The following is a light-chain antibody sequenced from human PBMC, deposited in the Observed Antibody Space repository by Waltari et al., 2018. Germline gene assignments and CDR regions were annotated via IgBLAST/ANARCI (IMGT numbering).Light chain of an antibody. CDR2: AAS. CDR1: QNIRPH. Sequence: DIQMTQSPSSLSASVGDTVTVTCRASQNIRPHLNWDPQKPATAPNLLIYAASTLHRGVPSRCSASASGTDFTLTVTNLQPDDFAVYFCQQSFSSPWTFGQGTRV. CDR3: QQSFSSPWT. V-gene: IGKV1-39*01. J-gene: IGKJ1*01.